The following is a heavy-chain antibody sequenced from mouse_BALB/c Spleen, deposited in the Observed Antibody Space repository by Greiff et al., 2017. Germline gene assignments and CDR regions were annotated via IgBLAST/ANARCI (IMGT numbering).Heavy chain of an antibody. CDR3: TRGDGYFCFDY. V-gene: IGHV1-69*02. CDR2: IYPSDSYT. Sequence: QVQLQQPGAELVRPGASVKLSCKASGYTFTSYWINWVKQRPGQGLEWIGNIYPSDSYTNYNQKFKDKATLTVDKSSSTAYMQLSSPTSEDSAVYYCTRGDGYFCFDYWGQGTTLTVSS. D-gene: IGHD2-3*01. J-gene: IGHJ2*01. CDR1: GYTFTSYW.